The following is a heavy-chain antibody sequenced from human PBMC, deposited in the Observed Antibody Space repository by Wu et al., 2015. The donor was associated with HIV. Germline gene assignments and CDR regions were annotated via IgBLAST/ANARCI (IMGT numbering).Heavy chain of an antibody. CDR2: INPQSDDT. CDR3: ARAQRPVADALELDY. V-gene: IGHV1-2*02. Sequence: QVQLTQFGAEVKKPGSSVKVTCKASGDGFTSYAVSWVRQAPGQGLEWMGCINPQSDDTKYAQKFQGRVTMTRDTSTNTAYMELSGLTFDDTAVYYCARAQRPVADALELDYWGQGTLVTVSS. J-gene: IGHJ4*02. CDR1: GDGFTSYA. D-gene: IGHD6-19*01.